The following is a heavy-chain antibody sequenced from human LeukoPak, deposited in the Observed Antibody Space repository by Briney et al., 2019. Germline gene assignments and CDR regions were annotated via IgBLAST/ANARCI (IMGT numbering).Heavy chain of an antibody. V-gene: IGHV3-9*03. CDR1: GFTFDDYA. Sequence: GRSLRLXCAASGFTFDDYAMHWVRRAPGKGLEWVSGISWNSGTRGYADSVKGRFTISRDNAKNSLYLQMNSLRAEDMALYYCAKDYGSGWYYFDYWGQGTLVTVSS. CDR3: AKDYGSGWYYFDY. J-gene: IGHJ4*02. CDR2: ISWNSGTR. D-gene: IGHD6-25*01.